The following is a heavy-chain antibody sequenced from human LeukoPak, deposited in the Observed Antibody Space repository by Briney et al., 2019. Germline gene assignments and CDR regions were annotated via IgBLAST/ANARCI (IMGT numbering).Heavy chain of an antibody. CDR1: GGSISSYY. D-gene: IGHD2-15*01. J-gene: IGHJ4*02. V-gene: IGHV4-59*08. Sequence: TSETLSLTCTVSGGSISSYYWSWIRQPPGKGLEWIGYIYYSGSTNYNPSLKSRVTISVDTSKNQFSLKLSSVTAADTAVYYCARQGSLGYCSGGSCSYYFDYWGQGTLVTVSS. CDR2: IYYSGST. CDR3: ARQGSLGYCSGGSCSYYFDY.